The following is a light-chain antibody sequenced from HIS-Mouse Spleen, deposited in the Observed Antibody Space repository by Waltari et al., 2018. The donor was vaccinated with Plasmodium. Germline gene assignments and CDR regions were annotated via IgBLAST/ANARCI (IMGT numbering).Light chain of an antibody. V-gene: IGLV8-61*01. Sequence: QTVVPQEPSFSVSPGGTVTLTCCLSSGSVSPSSYPRWSQQTPGQAPRTLIYSTNTRSSGVPGRFSGSILGNKAALTITGAQADDESDYYCVLYMGSGIWVFGGGTKLTVL. CDR1: SGSVSPSSY. J-gene: IGLJ3*02. CDR3: VLYMGSGIWV. CDR2: STN.